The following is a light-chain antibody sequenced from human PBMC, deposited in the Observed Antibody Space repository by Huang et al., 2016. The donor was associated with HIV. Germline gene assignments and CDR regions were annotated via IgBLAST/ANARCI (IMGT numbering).Light chain of an antibody. CDR2: GAS. J-gene: IGKJ2*01. V-gene: IGKV3-20*01. Sequence: EIVLTQCPGTMSLSPGERATRSCRASQSVSSSYLAWDQQKPGQAPRLLIYGASSRATGIPDRFSGSGSGTDFTLTISRLEPEDFAVYFCQQYGSSPLGTFGQGTNLEIK. CDR3: QQYGSSPLGT. CDR1: QSVSSSY.